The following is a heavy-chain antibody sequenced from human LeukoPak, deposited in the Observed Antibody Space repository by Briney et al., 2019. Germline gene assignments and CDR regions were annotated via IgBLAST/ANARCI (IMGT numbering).Heavy chain of an antibody. J-gene: IGHJ3*02. D-gene: IGHD6-6*01. V-gene: IGHV3-23*01. CDR2: ISGSGGST. Sequence: PGGSLRLSCAASGFTLSSYAMSWVRQAQKTGLEWVSAISGSGGSTYYADSVKGRFTISRDNSKNTLYLQMSSLRAEDTAVYYCARGGQLSGAFDIWGQGTMVTVSS. CDR1: GFTLSSYA. CDR3: ARGGQLSGAFDI.